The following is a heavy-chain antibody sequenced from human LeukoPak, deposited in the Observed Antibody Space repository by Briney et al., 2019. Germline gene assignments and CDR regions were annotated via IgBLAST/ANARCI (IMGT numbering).Heavy chain of an antibody. CDR1: GGSISSGGYY. CDR3: ASLWYPWTLDY. D-gene: IGHD3/OR15-3a*01. Sequence: SQTLSLTCAVSGGSISSGGYYWSWIRQRPGKGLEWIGYIYYSGSTYYNPSLKSRVTISVDTSKNQFSLKLSSVTAADTAVYYCASLWYPWTLDYWGQGTLVTVSS. J-gene: IGHJ4*02. CDR2: IYYSGST. V-gene: IGHV4-31*11.